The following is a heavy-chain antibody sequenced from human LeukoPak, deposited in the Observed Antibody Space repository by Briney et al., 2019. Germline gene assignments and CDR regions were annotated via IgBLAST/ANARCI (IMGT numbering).Heavy chain of an antibody. CDR3: RIAVAGRRGRNYYYGMDV. J-gene: IGHJ6*02. V-gene: IGHV1-69*13. CDR2: IIPIFGTA. CDR1: GGTFSSYA. D-gene: IGHD6-19*01. Sequence: SVKVSCKASGGTFSSYAISWVRQAPGQGLEWMGGIIPIFGTANYAQKFQGRVTITADESTSTAYMELSSLRSEDTAVYYCRIAVAGRRGRNYYYGMDVWGQGTTVTISS.